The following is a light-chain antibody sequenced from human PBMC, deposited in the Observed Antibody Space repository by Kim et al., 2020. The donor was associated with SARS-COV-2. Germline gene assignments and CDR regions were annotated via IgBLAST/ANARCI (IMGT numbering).Light chain of an antibody. V-gene: IGLV3-19*01. Sequence: LGQTVRITGQGDSLRSYYASWYQQKPGQAPVLVIYGKNNRPSGIPDRFSGSSSGNTASLTITGAQAEDEADYYCNSRDSSGNHLVFGGGTQLTVL. CDR2: GKN. CDR3: NSRDSSGNHLV. J-gene: IGLJ2*01. CDR1: SLRSYY.